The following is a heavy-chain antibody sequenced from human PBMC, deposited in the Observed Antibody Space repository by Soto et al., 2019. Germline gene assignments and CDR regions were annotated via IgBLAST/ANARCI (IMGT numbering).Heavy chain of an antibody. J-gene: IGHJ6*02. CDR2: IYYSGST. Sequence: SETLSLTCTVSGGSISSGGYYWSWIRQHPGKGLEWIGYIYYSGSTYYNPSLKSRVTISVDTSKNQFSLKLSSVTAADTAVYYCARGSPPGMDVWGQGTTVTVSS. CDR1: GGSISSGGYY. V-gene: IGHV4-31*03. D-gene: IGHD3-10*01. CDR3: ARGSPPGMDV.